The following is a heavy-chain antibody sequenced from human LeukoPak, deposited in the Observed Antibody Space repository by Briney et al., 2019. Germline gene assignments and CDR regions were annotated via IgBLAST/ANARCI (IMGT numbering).Heavy chain of an antibody. J-gene: IGHJ4*02. Sequence: PGGSLRLSCAASGFTLSDYWMHWVRHAPGKGLVWVSRINSDGSRIIYADSVKGRFTISRGNAKNTVYLQMNSLRADDTAVYFCARAPQIGFSGFDKNYWGQGTLVTVSS. D-gene: IGHD5-12*01. CDR3: ARAPQIGFSGFDKNY. V-gene: IGHV3-74*01. CDR2: INSDGSRI. CDR1: GFTLSDYW.